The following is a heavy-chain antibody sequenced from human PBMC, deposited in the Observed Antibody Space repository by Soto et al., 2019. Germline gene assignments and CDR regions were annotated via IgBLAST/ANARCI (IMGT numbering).Heavy chain of an antibody. V-gene: IGHV1-69*04. Sequence: SVKVSCKASGGTFSSYPISWVRQAPGQGLEWMGRIIPILGIANYAQKFQGRVTITADKSTSTAYMELSSLRSEDTAVYYCARDSLNYYGSGDYYYMDVWGKGTTVTVSS. CDR2: IIPILGIA. J-gene: IGHJ6*03. D-gene: IGHD3-10*01. CDR3: ARDSLNYYGSGDYYYMDV. CDR1: GGTFSSYP.